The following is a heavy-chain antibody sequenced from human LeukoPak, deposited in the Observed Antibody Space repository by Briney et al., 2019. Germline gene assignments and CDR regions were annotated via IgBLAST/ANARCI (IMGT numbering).Heavy chain of an antibody. V-gene: IGHV4-30-2*01. Sequence: SETLSLTCAVSGVSISSGGYSWSWIRQPPGKGLEWFGYIYHSGSTYYNSSLNRLVTISVDRSKNQFSLKLSSVTAADTAVYYCARGQTAMGPYFDYWGQGTLVTVSS. CDR2: IYHSGST. J-gene: IGHJ4*02. D-gene: IGHD5-18*01. CDR3: ARGQTAMGPYFDY. CDR1: GVSISSGGYS.